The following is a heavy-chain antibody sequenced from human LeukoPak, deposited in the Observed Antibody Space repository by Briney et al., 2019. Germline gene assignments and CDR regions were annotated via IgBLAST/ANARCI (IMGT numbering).Heavy chain of an antibody. CDR2: INPSGGST. D-gene: IGHD2-21*02. CDR3: ARTYCGGDCSTDY. CDR1: GYTFTSYY. V-gene: IGHV1-46*01. J-gene: IGHJ4*02. Sequence: ASVKVSCKASGYTFTSYYMHWVRRAPGQGLEWMGIINPSGGSTSYAQKFQGRVTMTRDMSTSTVYMELSSLKSEDTVVYYCARTYCGGDCSTDYWGQGTLVTVSS.